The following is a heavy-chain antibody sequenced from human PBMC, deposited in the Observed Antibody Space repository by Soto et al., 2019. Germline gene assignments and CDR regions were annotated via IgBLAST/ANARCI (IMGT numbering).Heavy chain of an antibody. CDR1: GGSISSYY. Sequence: QVPLQESGPGLVKPSETVSLTCTVSGGSISSYYWSWIRQPPGKGLEWIGYIYYSGSTNYNPSLKSRVTRSVDTSKNQFSLKLSSVTAADTAVYYCTRGVATIGYFDYCSQGTLVTVSS. D-gene: IGHD5-12*01. J-gene: IGHJ4*02. CDR3: TRGVATIGYFDY. CDR2: IYYSGST. V-gene: IGHV4-59*01.